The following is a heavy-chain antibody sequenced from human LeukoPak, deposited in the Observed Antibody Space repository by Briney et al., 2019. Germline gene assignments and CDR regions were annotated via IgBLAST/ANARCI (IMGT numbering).Heavy chain of an antibody. CDR1: GGSIRYYY. CDR2: IYYNGST. Sequence: SETLSLTCTVSGGSIRYYYWSWIRQSPGKGLEWIGYIYYNGSTNYNPSLKSRVTISVDMSKNQFSLKMSSVTAANTAVYYCARKGGLFDYWGQGRLVTVSS. V-gene: IGHV4-59*01. J-gene: IGHJ4*02. D-gene: IGHD2-15*01. CDR3: ARKGGLFDY.